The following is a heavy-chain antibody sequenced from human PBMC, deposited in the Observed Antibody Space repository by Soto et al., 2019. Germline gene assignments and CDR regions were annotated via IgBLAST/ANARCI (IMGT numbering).Heavy chain of an antibody. CDR2: INQDGGVT. CDR1: GFTFISSF. D-gene: IGHD6-19*01. CDR3: ARYFRGSGRYFFDY. V-gene: IGHV3-7*03. J-gene: IGHJ4*02. Sequence: GGSLRLSCVASGFTFISSFMGWIRQAPGKGLEWVANINQDGGVTYYVDSVEGRFTISRDNTKDSLYLQMNSLRGEDTAMYYCARYFRGSGRYFFDYWGQGTLVTVSS.